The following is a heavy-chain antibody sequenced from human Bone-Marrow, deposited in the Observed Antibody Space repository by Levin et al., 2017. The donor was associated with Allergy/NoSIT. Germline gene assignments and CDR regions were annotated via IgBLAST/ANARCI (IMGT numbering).Heavy chain of an antibody. V-gene: IGHV3-66*01. CDR3: ARDRTCSGGRGYGT. J-gene: IGHJ5*02. D-gene: IGHD2-15*01. Sequence: GGSLRLSCAASGFTVSNNYMRWVRQAPGKGLEWVSLIYSGGSTYYADSVKGRFTISRDNSKNTLYLQMNSLRAEDTAVYYCARDRTCSGGRGYGTWGQGTLVTVSS. CDR2: IYSGGST. CDR1: GFTVSNNY.